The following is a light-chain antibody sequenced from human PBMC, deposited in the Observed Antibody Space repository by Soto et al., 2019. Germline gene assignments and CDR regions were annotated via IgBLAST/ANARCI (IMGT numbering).Light chain of an antibody. CDR3: SSYAGSNFVV. J-gene: IGLJ2*01. Sequence: QSALTQPPSASGSPGQSVTISCAGTSSDVGGYNYVSWYQQHPGKAPKLMIYEVSKRPSGVTDRFSGSKSGNTASLTVSGLQAEDEADYYCSSYAGSNFVVFGGGTKLTVL. V-gene: IGLV2-8*01. CDR1: SSDVGGYNY. CDR2: EVS.